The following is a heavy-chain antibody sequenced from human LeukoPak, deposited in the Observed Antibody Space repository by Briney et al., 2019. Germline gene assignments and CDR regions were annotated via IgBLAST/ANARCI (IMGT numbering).Heavy chain of an antibody. CDR2: IYPGDSDT. CDR3: ARSRITMVRGVIITSPYYYYGMDV. D-gene: IGHD3-10*01. Sequence: GESLKISCKGSGYSFTNYWVVWVRQMPGKGLEWMGIIYPGDSDTRYSPSFQGQVTISADKSISTAYLQWSSLKASDTAMYYCARSRITMVRGVIITSPYYYYGMDVWGQGTTVTVSS. V-gene: IGHV5-51*01. J-gene: IGHJ6*02. CDR1: GYSFTNYW.